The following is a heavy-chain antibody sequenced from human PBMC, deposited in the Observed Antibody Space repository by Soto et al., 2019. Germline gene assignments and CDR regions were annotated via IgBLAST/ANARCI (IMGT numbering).Heavy chain of an antibody. J-gene: IGHJ4*02. Sequence: PSETLSLTCTVSGGSITSYYWSWIRQPPGKGLEWIGYIYNSGNNNYNPSLKSRVTISVDTSKNQFSLKLSSVTAADTAVYYCARTGYSSGFYYFAHWGQGTLVTVSS. CDR2: IYNSGNN. V-gene: IGHV4-59*01. CDR3: ARTGYSSGFYYFAH. CDR1: GGSITSYY. D-gene: IGHD6-19*01.